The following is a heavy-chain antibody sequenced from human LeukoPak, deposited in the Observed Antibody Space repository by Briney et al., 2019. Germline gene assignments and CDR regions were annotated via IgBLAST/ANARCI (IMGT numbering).Heavy chain of an antibody. CDR1: GGSISSSSYY. Sequence: SETLSLTCTVSGGSISSSSYYWGWIRQPPGKGLEWIGSIYYSGSTYYNPSLKSRVTISVDTSKNQFSLKLSSVTAADTAVYYCARDFVTTNQNFDYWGQGTLVTVSS. CDR3: ARDFVTTNQNFDY. V-gene: IGHV4-39*07. J-gene: IGHJ4*02. D-gene: IGHD1/OR15-1a*01. CDR2: IYYSGST.